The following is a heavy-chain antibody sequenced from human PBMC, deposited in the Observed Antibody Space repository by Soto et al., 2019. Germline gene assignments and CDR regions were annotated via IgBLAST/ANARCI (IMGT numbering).Heavy chain of an antibody. CDR3: ARARTRAYITGAFDS. CDR1: GPSVSEYY. CDR2: SSYHGIP. Sequence: QVQLQESGPGLVKPSETLSLTCTVSGPSVSEYYWAWIRQSPEKGLQYIAYSSYHGIPNLNPALDSPNNRAIHTSRHQLSLTVTPPTAADTAVYNSARARTRAYITGAFDSGGQGAEVTVSS. D-gene: IGHD1-1*01. J-gene: IGHJ4*02. V-gene: IGHV4-59*02.